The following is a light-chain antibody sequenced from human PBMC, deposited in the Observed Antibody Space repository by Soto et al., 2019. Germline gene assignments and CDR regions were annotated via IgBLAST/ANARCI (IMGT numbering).Light chain of an antibody. J-gene: IGKJ1*01. CDR2: KLS. Sequence: DVVMSQSPLSLPVTLGQPASISCRSSQSLVYSDGNTHLNWFQQRPRQSTRRLICKLSERDSGVRDRFSGSGSGTAFPLKISKVEAEYVAVYYWMEGTQWPLTFCQGTKVEIK. CDR3: MEGTQWPLT. CDR1: QSLVYSDGNTH. V-gene: IGKV2-30*01.